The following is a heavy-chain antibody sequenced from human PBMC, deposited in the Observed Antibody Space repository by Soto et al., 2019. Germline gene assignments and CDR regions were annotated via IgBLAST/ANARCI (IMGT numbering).Heavy chain of an antibody. Sequence: QVQLQQWGAGLLKPSETLSLTFAVYGGSFSGYYLSWIRQHPGKGLEWIGEINHSVSTNYNPSLKSRVTISVDTSKNQFSLKLSSVTAADTAVYYCARGKVAVDRSGFVYWGQGTLVTVSS. CDR2: INHSVST. V-gene: IGHV4-34*01. CDR3: ARGKVAVDRSGFVY. J-gene: IGHJ4*02. D-gene: IGHD3-22*01. CDR1: GGSFSGYY.